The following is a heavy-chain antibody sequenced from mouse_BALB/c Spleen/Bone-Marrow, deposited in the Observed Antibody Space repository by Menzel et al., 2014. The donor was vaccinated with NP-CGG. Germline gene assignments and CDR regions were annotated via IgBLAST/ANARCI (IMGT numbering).Heavy chain of an antibody. J-gene: IGHJ3*01. D-gene: IGHD1-1*01. CDR3: ANYYYGSSLFAY. CDR2: IDPANGNT. V-gene: IGHV14-3*02. CDR1: GFNIKDTY. Sequence: VQLQKSGAELVKPGASVKLTCTAYGFNIKDTYMHWAKQRPEQGLEWIGRIDPANGNTKYDPKFQGKATITADTSSNTAYLQLSSLTSEYTAVYYCANYYYGSSLFAYWGQGTLVTVSA.